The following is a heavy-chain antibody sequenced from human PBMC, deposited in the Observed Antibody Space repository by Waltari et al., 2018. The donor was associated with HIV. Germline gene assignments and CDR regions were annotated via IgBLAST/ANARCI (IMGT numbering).Heavy chain of an antibody. CDR1: GGPLSSHY. D-gene: IGHD2-15*01. CDR3: AREAHCSGGTCYRPY. V-gene: IGHV4-59*11. Sequence: QVQLQESGPGLVKPSETLSLTCPVSGGPLSSHYWSWLRQSPGRGLVRIGHSYSNGATNYSPSFRSRVTISLDTSKSQFFLKLRSVTAADTAVYYCAREAHCSGGTCYRPYWGQGALVTVSS. CDR2: SYSNGAT. J-gene: IGHJ4*02.